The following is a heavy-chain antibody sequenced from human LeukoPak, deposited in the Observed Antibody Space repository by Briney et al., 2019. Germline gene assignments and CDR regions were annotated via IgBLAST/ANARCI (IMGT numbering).Heavy chain of an antibody. CDR3: ARVHSSYLGYTYYYMDV. J-gene: IGHJ6*03. CDR1: GFTFSSYG. V-gene: IGHV3-30*02. CDR2: IRYDGSNK. D-gene: IGHD6-13*01. Sequence: GGSLRLSCAASGFTFSSYGMHWVRQAPGKGLEWVAFIRYDGSNKYYADSVKGRLTISRDNAKNSLYLQMNSLRAEDTAVYYCARVHSSYLGYTYYYMDVWGKGTTVTVSS.